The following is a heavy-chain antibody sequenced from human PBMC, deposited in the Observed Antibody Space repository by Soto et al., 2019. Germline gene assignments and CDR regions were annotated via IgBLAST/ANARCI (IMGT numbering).Heavy chain of an antibody. CDR3: AGHDYSNEHWFDT. V-gene: IGHV3-23*01. D-gene: IGHD4-4*01. CDR2: ISDSGAVI. J-gene: IGHJ5*02. CDR1: GFTFRNYA. Sequence: GGSLRLSCTASGFTFRNYAMIWVRQAPGKGLQWVSGISDSGAVIFHADSVRGRFTISRDNSKNTLYLQMNSLRAEDTALYYCAGHDYSNEHWFDTWGLGTAVTVSS.